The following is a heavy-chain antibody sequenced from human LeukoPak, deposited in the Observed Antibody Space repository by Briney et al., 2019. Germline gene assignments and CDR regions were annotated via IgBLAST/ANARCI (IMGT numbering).Heavy chain of an antibody. CDR3: AREVSNQTEYYFDY. V-gene: IGHV1-2*02. D-gene: IGHD1-14*01. Sequence: ASVKVSCKASGYTFTGYYMHWVRQAPGQGLEWMGWINPNSGGTNYAQKFQGRVTMTRDTSISTAYMELSRLRSDDTAVYYCAREVSNQTEYYFDYWGQGTLVTASS. CDR2: INPNSGGT. J-gene: IGHJ4*02. CDR1: GYTFTGYY.